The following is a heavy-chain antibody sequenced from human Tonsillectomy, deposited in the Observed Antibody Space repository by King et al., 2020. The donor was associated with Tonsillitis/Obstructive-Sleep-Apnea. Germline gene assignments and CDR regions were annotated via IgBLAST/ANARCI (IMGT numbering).Heavy chain of an antibody. V-gene: IGHV4-39*01. CDR2: VSNSGST. CDR1: GGSISSSSYY. J-gene: IGHJ4*02. CDR3: GGVFNTGTGKGFFDS. D-gene: IGHD1-7*01. Sequence: QLQESGPGLVKPSETLSLTCTVSGGSISSSSYYWGWIRQPPGKGLEWIGRVSNSGSTYYNPSLRSRVTISGYTSKNQFSLNLNSVTAADTAVYHCGGVFNTGTGKGFFDSWGQGTLVTVSS.